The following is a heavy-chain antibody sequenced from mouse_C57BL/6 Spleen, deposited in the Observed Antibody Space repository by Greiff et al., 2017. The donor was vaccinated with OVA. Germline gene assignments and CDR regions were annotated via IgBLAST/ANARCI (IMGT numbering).Heavy chain of an antibody. CDR3: ARDAVALRWDFDV. Sequence: DVKLVESGGGLVKPGGSLKLSCAASGFTFSSYAMSWVRQTPEKRLEWVATISDGGSYTNYPDNVKGRFTIPRDNATNNLYLQMSHLESEDTAMYYCARDAVALRWDFDVWGTGTTVTVSS. V-gene: IGHV5-4*01. D-gene: IGHD1-1*01. J-gene: IGHJ1*03. CDR2: ISDGGSYT. CDR1: GFTFSSYA.